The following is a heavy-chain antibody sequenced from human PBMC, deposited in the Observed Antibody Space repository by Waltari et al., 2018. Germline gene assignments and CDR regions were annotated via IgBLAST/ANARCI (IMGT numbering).Heavy chain of an antibody. CDR3: ARGRQLLVTSDY. CDR1: GGSISSSGYY. CDR2: IYYSGST. D-gene: IGHD6-19*01. Sequence: QLQLQESGPGLVKPSETLSLTCTVSGGSISSSGYYWGWIRQPPGKGLEWIGSIYYSGSTYYHPSLKSRVTISGDTSKNQCSLKLSSVTAADTAVYYCARGRQLLVTSDYWGQRTLVTVSS. J-gene: IGHJ4*02. V-gene: IGHV4-39*07.